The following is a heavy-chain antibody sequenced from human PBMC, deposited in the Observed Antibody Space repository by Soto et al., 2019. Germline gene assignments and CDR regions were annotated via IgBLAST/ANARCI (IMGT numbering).Heavy chain of an antibody. CDR2: INHSGST. Sequence: SETLSLTCAVYGGSFSGYYWSWIRQPPGKGLEWIGEINHSGSTNYNPSLKSRVTISVDTSKNQFSLKLSSVTAADTAVYYCARGGIAVAGTSTRERGMDVWGQGTTVTVS. V-gene: IGHV4-34*01. CDR3: ARGGIAVAGTSTRERGMDV. J-gene: IGHJ6*02. D-gene: IGHD6-19*01. CDR1: GGSFSGYY.